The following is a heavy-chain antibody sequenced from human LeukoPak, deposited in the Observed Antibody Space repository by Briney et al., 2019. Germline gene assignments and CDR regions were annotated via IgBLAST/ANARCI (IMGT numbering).Heavy chain of an antibody. V-gene: IGHV3-30*04. Sequence: PGRSLRLSCAASGFTFSSYAMHWVRQAPGKGLEWVAVISYDGSNKYYADSVKGRFTISRDNSKNTLYLQMNSLRAEDTAVDYCARDYYRDGYYFDYWGQGTLVTVSS. CDR3: ARDYYRDGYYFDY. J-gene: IGHJ4*02. CDR2: ISYDGSNK. D-gene: IGHD1-26*01. CDR1: GFTFSSYA.